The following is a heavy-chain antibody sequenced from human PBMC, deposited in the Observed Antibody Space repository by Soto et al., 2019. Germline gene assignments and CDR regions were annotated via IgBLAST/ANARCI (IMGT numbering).Heavy chain of an antibody. CDR1: GGSFSGYY. Sequence: QVQLQQWGAGLLKPSETLSLTCAVYGGSFSGYYWSWIRQPPGKGLEWIGELNHSGSTNYNPSLKRRVTISVDTSKSQFSLKLSSVTAADTAVYYCARIRITIFGVVIINKGYNWFDPWGQGTLVTVSS. D-gene: IGHD3-3*01. V-gene: IGHV4-34*01. J-gene: IGHJ5*02. CDR3: ARIRITIFGVVIINKGYNWFDP. CDR2: LNHSGST.